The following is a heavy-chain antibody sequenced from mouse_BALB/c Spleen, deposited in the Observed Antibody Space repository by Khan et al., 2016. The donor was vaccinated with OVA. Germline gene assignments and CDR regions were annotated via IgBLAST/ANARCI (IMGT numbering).Heavy chain of an antibody. D-gene: IGHD1-1*01. CDR1: GFSITSDYV. V-gene: IGHV3-2*02. CDR2: ISSNGST. CDR3: AKSLNYIYGYTLDC. J-gene: IGHJ4*01. Sequence: EVQLQESGPGLVKPSQSLSLTCTASGFSITSDYVWNWIRQFQGNKLEWMGYISSNGSTSYNPSLKSRISFTRDTSKNKFFLQLNCVTTEDTAISYFAKSLNYIYGYTLDCWGQGTSVTVSS.